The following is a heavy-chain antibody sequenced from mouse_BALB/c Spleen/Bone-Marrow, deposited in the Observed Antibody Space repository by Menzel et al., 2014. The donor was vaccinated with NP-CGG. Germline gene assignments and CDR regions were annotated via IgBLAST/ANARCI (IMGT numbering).Heavy chain of an antibody. J-gene: IGHJ2*01. Sequence: VQLQQSGAELVKPGASVKLSCTASGFNIKDTYIHWVKQRPEQGLEWIGRIDPANGNTKYDPKFQGKATITADTSSNTAYLQLSSLTSEVTDVYYCARYRYGNFDYWGQGTTLTVSS. CDR2: IDPANGNT. CDR1: GFNIKDTY. CDR3: ARYRYGNFDY. D-gene: IGHD2-1*01. V-gene: IGHV14-3*02.